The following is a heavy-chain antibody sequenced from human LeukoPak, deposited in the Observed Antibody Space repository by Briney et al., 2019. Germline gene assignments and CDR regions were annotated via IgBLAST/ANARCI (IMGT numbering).Heavy chain of an antibody. Sequence: GGSLRLSCAASGFTFSRYSMNWVRQAPGKGLEWVSYISGSSSTIYYVDSVKGRFTISRDNSKNTLYLQMNSLRAEDTAVYYCAKGDAFDIWGQGTMVTVSS. CDR3: AKGDAFDI. CDR1: GFTFSRYS. CDR2: ISGSSSTI. V-gene: IGHV3-48*01. J-gene: IGHJ3*02.